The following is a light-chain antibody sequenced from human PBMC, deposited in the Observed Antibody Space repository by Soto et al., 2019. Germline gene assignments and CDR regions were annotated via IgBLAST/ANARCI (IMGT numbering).Light chain of an antibody. CDR3: QQSYSTPKT. V-gene: IGKV1-39*01. Sequence: DIQMTQSPSSLSASVGGRVPINCRASQSISSYLNWYQQKPGKAPKLMIYAASSLQSGVPSRFSGSGSGTDFTLTISSLQPEDVATYYCQQSYSTPKTLGQGTKVDIK. J-gene: IGKJ1*01. CDR1: QSISSY. CDR2: AAS.